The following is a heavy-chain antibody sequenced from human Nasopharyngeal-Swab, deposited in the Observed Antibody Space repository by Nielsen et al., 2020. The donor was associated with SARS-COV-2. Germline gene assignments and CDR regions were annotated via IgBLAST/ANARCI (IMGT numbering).Heavy chain of an antibody. D-gene: IGHD6-19*01. CDR1: GFTFSSYG. Sequence: GGSLRLSCAASGFTFSSYGMHWVRQAPGQGLERVAVISYDGSNKYYADSVKGRFTISRDNSKNTLYLQMNSLRAEDTAVYYCAKDLAVAGTPDNSIYYYYGMDVWGQGTTVTVSS. J-gene: IGHJ6*02. CDR3: AKDLAVAGTPDNSIYYYYGMDV. V-gene: IGHV3-30*18. CDR2: ISYDGSNK.